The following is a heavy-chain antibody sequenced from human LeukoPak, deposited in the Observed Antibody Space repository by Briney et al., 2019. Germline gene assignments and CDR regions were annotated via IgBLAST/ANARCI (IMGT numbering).Heavy chain of an antibody. V-gene: IGHV3-21*01. CDR1: GFTFSSYS. Sequence: GGSLRLSCAASGFTFSSYSMNWVRQAPGKGLEWVSSISSSSSSYIYYADSVKGRFTISRDNAKNSLYLQMNSLRAEDTAVYYCARDARRRAFDYWGQGTLVTVSS. CDR2: ISSSSSSYI. J-gene: IGHJ4*02. CDR3: ARDARRRAFDY.